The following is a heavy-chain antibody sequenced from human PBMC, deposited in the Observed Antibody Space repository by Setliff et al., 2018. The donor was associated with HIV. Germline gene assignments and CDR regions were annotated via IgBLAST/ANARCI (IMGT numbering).Heavy chain of an antibody. J-gene: IGHJ6*02. V-gene: IGHV4-59*12. CDR2: IYYSGST. D-gene: IGHD5-12*01. CDR3: ARDNIVATIRDYYYGMDV. CDR1: GGSISSYH. Sequence: SETLSLTCSLSGGSISSYHWNWIRQPPGKGLEWIGYIYYSGSTNYNPSLKSRVTTSVDTTKNQFPLKLSSVTPADTAVYYCARDNIVATIRDYYYGMDVWGQGTTVTVSS.